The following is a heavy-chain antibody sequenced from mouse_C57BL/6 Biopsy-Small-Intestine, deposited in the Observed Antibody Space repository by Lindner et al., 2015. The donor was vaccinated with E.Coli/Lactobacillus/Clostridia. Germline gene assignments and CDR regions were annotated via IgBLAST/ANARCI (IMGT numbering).Heavy chain of an antibody. CDR2: THPDSGDT. Sequence: SVKVSCKASGYTFTGYYMHWVRQAPGQGLEWMGWTHPDSGDTYYAQKFQGRITMTRDKSITTAYMELSRLRSDDTAVYYCARGALSSPLWGSFDYWGQGSLVTVSS. D-gene: IGHD6-1*01. CDR1: GYTFTGYY. J-gene: IGHJ4*01. CDR3: ARGALSSPLWGSFDY. V-gene: IGHV1S29*02.